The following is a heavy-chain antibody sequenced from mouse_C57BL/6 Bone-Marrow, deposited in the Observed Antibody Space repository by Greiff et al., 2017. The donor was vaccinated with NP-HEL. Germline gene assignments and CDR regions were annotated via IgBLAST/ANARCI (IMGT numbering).Heavy chain of an antibody. CDR1: GYTFTSYW. CDR3: ALYYYGSSPYAMDY. V-gene: IGHV1-59*01. Sequence: QVQLQQPGAELVRPGTSVKLSCKASGYTFTSYWMHWVKQRPGQGLEWIGVIDPSDSYTNYNQKFKGKATLTVDISSSTAYMQLSSLTSEDSAVYYCALYYYGSSPYAMDYWGQGTSVTVSS. D-gene: IGHD1-1*01. J-gene: IGHJ4*01. CDR2: IDPSDSYT.